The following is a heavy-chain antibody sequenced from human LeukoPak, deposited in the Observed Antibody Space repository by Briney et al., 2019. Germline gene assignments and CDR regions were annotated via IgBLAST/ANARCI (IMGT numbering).Heavy chain of an antibody. Sequence: SETLSLTCTVSGGSISSYYWSWIRQPPGKGLEWIGYIYYSGSTNYNPSLKSRVTISVDTSKNQFSLKLSSVTAADTAVYYCARGGYDYVWGSYRYDWYYFDYWGQGTLVTVSS. D-gene: IGHD3-16*02. CDR3: ARGGYDYVWGSYRYDWYYFDY. CDR1: GGSISSYY. J-gene: IGHJ4*02. CDR2: IYYSGST. V-gene: IGHV4-59*01.